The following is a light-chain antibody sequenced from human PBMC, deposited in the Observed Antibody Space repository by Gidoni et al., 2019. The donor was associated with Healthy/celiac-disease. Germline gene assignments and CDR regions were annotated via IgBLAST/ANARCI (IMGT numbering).Light chain of an antibody. CDR3: QQYGSSPLWT. V-gene: IGKV3-20*01. CDR1: HSVSSSY. Sequence: ELVLTQSPGTLSLSPGERATLSCRASHSVSSSYLAGYQQKPGQAPRLLIYGASSRATGIPDRFSGSGSGTDFTLTISRLEPEDFAVYYCQQYGSSPLWTFGQGTKVEIK. J-gene: IGKJ1*01. CDR2: GAS.